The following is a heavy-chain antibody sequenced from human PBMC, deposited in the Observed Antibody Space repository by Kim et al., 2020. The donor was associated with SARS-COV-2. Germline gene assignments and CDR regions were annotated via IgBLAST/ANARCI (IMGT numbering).Heavy chain of an antibody. V-gene: IGHV6-1*01. CDR3: ARDTPGQKAYDI. Sequence: DYAGDVKSPITITDDTAQNQFSLQLNSVSPEDTAVYYCARDTPGQKAYDIWGQGTMVTVSS. J-gene: IGHJ3*02.